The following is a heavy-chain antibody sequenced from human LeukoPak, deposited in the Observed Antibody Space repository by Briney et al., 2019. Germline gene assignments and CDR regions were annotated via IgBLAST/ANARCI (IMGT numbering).Heavy chain of an antibody. Sequence: PGGSLRLSCAASGFTFSRYAMSWVCQAPGKGLELVSSITSSGYDTYYRDSVKGRFTISRDNSENTLYLQMNSLRPEDTAVYYCAKDSRETLAGTEDYWGRGTLVTVSS. D-gene: IGHD6-19*01. CDR1: GFTFSRYA. CDR3: AKDSRETLAGTEDY. CDR2: ITSSGYDT. J-gene: IGHJ4*02. V-gene: IGHV3-23*01.